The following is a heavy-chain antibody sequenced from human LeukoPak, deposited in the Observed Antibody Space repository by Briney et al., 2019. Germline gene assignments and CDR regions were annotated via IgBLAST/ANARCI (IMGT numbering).Heavy chain of an antibody. D-gene: IGHD6-13*01. Sequence: GGSLRLSCAASGFTFSSYSMNWVRQAPGKGLEWVSSISSSSSYIYYADSVKGRFTISRDNAKNSLYLQMNSLRAEDTAVYYCAKDRAIAAAGCYFDYWGQGTLVTVSS. J-gene: IGHJ4*02. V-gene: IGHV3-21*01. CDR3: AKDRAIAAAGCYFDY. CDR1: GFTFSSYS. CDR2: ISSSSSYI.